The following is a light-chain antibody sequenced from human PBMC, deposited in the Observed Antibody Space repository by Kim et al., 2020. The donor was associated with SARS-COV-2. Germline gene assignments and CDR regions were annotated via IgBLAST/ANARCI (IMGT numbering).Light chain of an antibody. Sequence: DIQMTQSPSSLSASVGDRVTITCRASQTISSYLNWYKQKPGKAPKLLIYGASSLQSGVPSRFSGSGSATDFTLTISSLQPEDFATYYCQQSYSTPRTFGGGTKVDIK. CDR2: GAS. V-gene: IGKV1-39*01. CDR3: QQSYSTPRT. CDR1: QTISSY. J-gene: IGKJ4*01.